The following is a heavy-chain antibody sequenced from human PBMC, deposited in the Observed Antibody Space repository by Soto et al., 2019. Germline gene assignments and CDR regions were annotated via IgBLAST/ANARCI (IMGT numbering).Heavy chain of an antibody. CDR1: GGSISSYY. D-gene: IGHD6-6*01. CDR2: IYYSGST. V-gene: IGHV4-59*08. J-gene: IGHJ6*02. CDR3: ARRGSSSSNYYYGMDV. Sequence: ETLSLTCTVSGGSISSYYWSWIRQPPGKGLEWIGYIYYSGSTNYNPSLKSRVTISVDTSKNQFSLKLSSVTAADTAVYYCARRGSSSSNYYYGMDVWGQGTTVTVSS.